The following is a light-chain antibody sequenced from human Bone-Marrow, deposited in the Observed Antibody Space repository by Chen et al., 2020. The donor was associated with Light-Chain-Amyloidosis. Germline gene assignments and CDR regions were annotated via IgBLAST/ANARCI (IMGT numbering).Light chain of an antibody. CDR1: VLPTKY. CDR2: RDT. J-gene: IGLJ2*01. V-gene: IGLV3-25*03. Sequence: SYELTQPPSVSVSPGQTARIPCSGDVLPTKYAYWYQQKPGQAPVLVIHRDTERPSGISERFSGSSSGTTATLTISGVQAEDEADYHCQSADSSGTYEVIFGGGTKLTVL. CDR3: QSADSSGTYEVI.